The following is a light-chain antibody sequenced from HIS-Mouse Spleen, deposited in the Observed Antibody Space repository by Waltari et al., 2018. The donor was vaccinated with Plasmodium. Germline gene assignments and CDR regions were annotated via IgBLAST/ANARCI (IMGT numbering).Light chain of an antibody. V-gene: IGLV3-1*01. CDR2: QAS. J-gene: IGLJ2*01. CDR1: TLGDKY. Sequence: SYELTQPPSVSVSPGQTASITCSGDTLGDKYACWYQQKPGQSPVLVIYQASKRPSGSPWRFSGANSGNTATLTISGTQAMDEADYYCQAWDSSTVVFGGGTKLTVL. CDR3: QAWDSSTVV.